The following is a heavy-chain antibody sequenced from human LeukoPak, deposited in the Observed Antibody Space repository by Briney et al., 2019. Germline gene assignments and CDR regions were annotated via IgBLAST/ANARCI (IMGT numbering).Heavy chain of an antibody. J-gene: IGHJ4*02. CDR3: ARDGGSGYCSSSNCYEGFDY. V-gene: IGHV3-66*01. Sequence: GGSLRLTCAASGFSVSSNYMSWVRQAPGKGLECVSTIYSGDSAYYADSVKGRFTISRDNSKNALVLQMNSLTAADTAVYYCARDGGSGYCSSSNCYEGFDYWGQGTLVTVSS. CDR2: IYSGDSA. D-gene: IGHD2-2*01. CDR1: GFSVSSNY.